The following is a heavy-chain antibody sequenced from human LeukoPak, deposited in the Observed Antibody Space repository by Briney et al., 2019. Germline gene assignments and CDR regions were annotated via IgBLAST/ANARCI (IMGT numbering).Heavy chain of an antibody. CDR2: IIPIFGTA. J-gene: IGHJ4*02. CDR3: ARDLEYSYGYGGILGY. D-gene: IGHD5-18*01. CDR1: GGTFSSYA. Sequence: GSSVKVSXKASGGTFSSYAISWVRQAPGQGLEWMGGIIPIFGTAKYAQKFQGRVTITADESTSTAYMELSSLRSEDTAVYYCARDLEYSYGYGGILGYWGQGTLVTVSS. V-gene: IGHV1-69*01.